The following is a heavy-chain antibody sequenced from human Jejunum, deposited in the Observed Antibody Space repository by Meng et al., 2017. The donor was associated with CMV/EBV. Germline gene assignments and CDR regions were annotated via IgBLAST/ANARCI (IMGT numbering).Heavy chain of an antibody. V-gene: IGHV1-18*01. CDR1: PQAFTGYV. CDR2: FGAHGGDT. Sequence: QFLGVQSVAGINIPGAVVKSSVTAFPQAFTGYVVSWFRQVPGQGCQWLAGFGAHGGDTSHAPRFQGRVTVTADRPTATAYMELRNLRSDDTGVYYCAKGTPGRRYAENWGQGTLVTVSS. J-gene: IGHJ4*02. D-gene: IGHD3-10*01. CDR3: AKGTPGRRYAEN.